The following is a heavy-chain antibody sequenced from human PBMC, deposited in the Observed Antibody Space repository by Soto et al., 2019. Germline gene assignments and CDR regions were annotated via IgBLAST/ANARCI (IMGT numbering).Heavy chain of an antibody. J-gene: IGHJ6*02. CDR2: IYYSGST. V-gene: IGHV4-39*07. Sequence: SETLSLTCTVSGGSISSSSYYWGWIRQPPGKGLEWIGSIYYSGSTYYNPSLKSRVTIPVDTSKTQFSLKLSSVTAADTAVYYCARAHYGDYGYGMDVWDQGTTVTV. CDR1: GGSISSSSYY. D-gene: IGHD4-17*01. CDR3: ARAHYGDYGYGMDV.